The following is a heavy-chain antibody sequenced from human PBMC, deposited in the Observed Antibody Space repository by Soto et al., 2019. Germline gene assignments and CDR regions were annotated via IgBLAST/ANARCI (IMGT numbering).Heavy chain of an antibody. Sequence: QVQLVESGGGLVKPGGSLRLSCAASGFTFSDYYMSWIRQAPGKGLEWVSYISSSGSTIYYADSVKGRFTISRDNAKNSLYLPMNSLRAEDTAVYYCARPGLEWPNEYYYYYYYMDVWGKGTTVTVSS. J-gene: IGHJ6*03. D-gene: IGHD3-3*01. CDR2: ISSSGSTI. V-gene: IGHV3-11*01. CDR1: GFTFSDYY. CDR3: ARPGLEWPNEYYYYYYYMDV.